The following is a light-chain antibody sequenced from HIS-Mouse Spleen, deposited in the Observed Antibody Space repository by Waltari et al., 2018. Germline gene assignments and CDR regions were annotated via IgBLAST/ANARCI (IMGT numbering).Light chain of an antibody. J-gene: IGKJ4*01. CDR2: AAS. V-gene: IGKV1-27*01. CDR3: QKYNSAPQT. Sequence: DIQVTQSPSSLSASVGERVSITCRASQCISNYLAWYQQKPGKVPKLLIYAASTLQSGVPSRFSGSGSGTDFTLTISSLQPEDVATYYFQKYNSAPQTFGGGTKVEIK. CDR1: QCISNY.